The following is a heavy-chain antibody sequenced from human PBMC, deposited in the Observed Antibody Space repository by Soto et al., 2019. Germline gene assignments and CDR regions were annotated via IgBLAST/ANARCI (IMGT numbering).Heavy chain of an antibody. V-gene: IGHV4-4*02. D-gene: IGHD3-10*01. CDR3: PRLVYDTRLNYMYFDF. Sequence: SETLSLTCAVSGVSLTSGNWWTWVRQSPQRGLEYIGEIFHDGTANYYPSFERRVAMSVDTSRNQFSLKLTTVTAADTAVYFCPRLVYDTRLNYMYFDFWGPGTLVTVSS. J-gene: IGHJ4*02. CDR1: GVSLTSGNW. CDR2: IFHDGTA.